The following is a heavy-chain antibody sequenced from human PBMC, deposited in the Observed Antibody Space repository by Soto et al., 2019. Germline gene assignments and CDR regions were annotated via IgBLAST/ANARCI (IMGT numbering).Heavy chain of an antibody. CDR2: INHSGST. V-gene: IGHV4-34*01. CDR1: GGSFSGYY. J-gene: IGHJ4*02. D-gene: IGHD3-10*01. CDR3: ASGKGSGSYYY. Sequence: QVRLQQWGAGLLKPSETLSLTCAVYGGSFSGYYWSWIRQPPGKGLEWIGEINHSGSTNYNPSLKSRVTISVDTSKNQFSLKLSSVTAADTAVYYCASGKGSGSYYYWGQGTLVTVSS.